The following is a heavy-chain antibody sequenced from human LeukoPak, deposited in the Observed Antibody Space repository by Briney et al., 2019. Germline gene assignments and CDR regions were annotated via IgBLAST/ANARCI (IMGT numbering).Heavy chain of an antibody. D-gene: IGHD2-15*01. CDR3: ARVGRRNIVVVVAATPFDY. J-gene: IGHJ4*02. V-gene: IGHV1-18*01. CDR1: GYTFTSYG. CDR2: ISAYNGNT. Sequence: GASVKVSCKASGYTFTSYGISWVRQAPGQGLEWMGWISAYNGNTNYAQKLQGRVTMTTDTSTSTAYMELRSLRSDDTAVYCCARVGRRNIVVVVAATPFDYWGQGTLVTVPS.